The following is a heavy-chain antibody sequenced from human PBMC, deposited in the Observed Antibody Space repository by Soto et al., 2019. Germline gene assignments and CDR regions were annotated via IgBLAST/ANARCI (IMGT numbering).Heavy chain of an antibody. J-gene: IGHJ6*02. CDR3: ARGMAVAGMCWEGYCDGRDG. Sequence: QVQLVESGGGVVQPGRSLRLSCAASGFTFSSYGMHWVRQAPGKGLEWVAVIWYDGSNKYYADSVKGRLTISRDNSKDTLDRQMDSRRGEDTAVYYGARGMAVAGMCWEGYCDGRDGWGQGTTVTVSS. CDR1: GFTFSSYG. V-gene: IGHV3-33*01. CDR2: IWYDGSNK. D-gene: IGHD6-19*01.